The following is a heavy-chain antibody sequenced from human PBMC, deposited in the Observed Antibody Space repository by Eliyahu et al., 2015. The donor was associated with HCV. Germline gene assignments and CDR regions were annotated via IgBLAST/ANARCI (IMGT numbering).Heavy chain of an antibody. Sequence: LEWVAVISYDGSNKYYXDSVXGRFTISRDNSKNTLYLQMNSLRAEDTAVYYCARGGQRTVGAFDIWGQGTMVTVSS. CDR3: ARGGQRTVGAFDI. D-gene: IGHD1-14*01. CDR2: ISYDGSNK. J-gene: IGHJ3*02. V-gene: IGHV3-30-3*01.